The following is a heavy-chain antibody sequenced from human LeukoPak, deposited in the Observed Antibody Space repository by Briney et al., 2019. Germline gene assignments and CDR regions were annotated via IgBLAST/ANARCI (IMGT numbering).Heavy chain of an antibody. CDR2: IWYDGSNK. CDR1: GFTFSSYG. CDR3: AKVYSSGWYFFDY. D-gene: IGHD6-19*01. J-gene: IGHJ4*02. V-gene: IGHV3-33*06. Sequence: GGSLRLSCAASGFTFSSYGMHWVRQAPGKGLEWVAVIWYDGSNKYYADSVKGRFTISRDISKNTLYLQMNSLRAEDTAVYYCAKVYSSGWYFFDYWGQGTLVTVSS.